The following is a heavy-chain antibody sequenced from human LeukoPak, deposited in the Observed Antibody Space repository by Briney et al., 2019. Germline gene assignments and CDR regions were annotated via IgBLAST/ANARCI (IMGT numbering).Heavy chain of an antibody. V-gene: IGHV3-48*03. D-gene: IGHD3-16*01. J-gene: IGHJ6*03. CDR1: GFTFSSYE. CDR2: ISSSGSTI. Sequence: GGSLRLSCAASGFTFSSYEMNWVRQAPGKGLEWVSYISSSGSTIYYADSVKGRFTISRDNAKNSLYLQMNSLRAEDMALYYCAKGGGGRLIYYYYMDVWGEGTTVTVSS. CDR3: AKGGGGRLIYYYYMDV.